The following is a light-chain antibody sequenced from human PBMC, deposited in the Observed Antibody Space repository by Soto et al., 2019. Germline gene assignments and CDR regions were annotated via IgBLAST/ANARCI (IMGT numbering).Light chain of an antibody. CDR3: QYSGRSPFT. CDR1: QSVSTTY. J-gene: IGKJ2*01. Sequence: EIVLTQSPGTLSLSPGDRATLSCRASQSVSTTYLAWYQQKRGQAPRLLIYGASSRATGIPDRFSGSGSGTDFTLTITGLEPEDFALYFCQYSGRSPFTFGPGTKLEIK. V-gene: IGKV3-20*01. CDR2: GAS.